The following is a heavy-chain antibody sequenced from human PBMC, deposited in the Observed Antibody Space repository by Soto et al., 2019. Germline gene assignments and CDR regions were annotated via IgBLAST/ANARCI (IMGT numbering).Heavy chain of an antibody. J-gene: IGHJ6*02. CDR3: AKDRWYSSGWYNYYGMDV. Sequence: VQLLDSGGGLVQPGGSLRLSCAASGFTFSTSAMTWVRQAPGKGLEWVSGISDTGGSTYYADSVKGRFTISRDNSKTTLYLQMNSLKAEDTAVYYCAKDRWYSSGWYNYYGMDVWGQGTAVTVSS. CDR1: GFTFSTSA. D-gene: IGHD6-19*01. CDR2: ISDTGGST. V-gene: IGHV3-23*01.